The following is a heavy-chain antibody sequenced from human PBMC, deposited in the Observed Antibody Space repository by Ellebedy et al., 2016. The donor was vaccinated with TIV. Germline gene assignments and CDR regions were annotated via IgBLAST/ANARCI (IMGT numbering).Heavy chain of an antibody. D-gene: IGHD6-19*01. J-gene: IGHJ6*02. V-gene: IGHV1-69*13. CDR1: GGSFRNYG. CDR2: IIPSFGSA. CDR3: ARVRYASGWDTYYYYGLDV. Sequence: AASVKVSCKASGGSFRNYGINWVRQAPGQGLEWMGGIIPSFGSANYAQKFQGRVTITADELTSTSHMELRSLRSEDTAIYYCARVRYASGWDTYYYYGLDVWGQGPRSPSP.